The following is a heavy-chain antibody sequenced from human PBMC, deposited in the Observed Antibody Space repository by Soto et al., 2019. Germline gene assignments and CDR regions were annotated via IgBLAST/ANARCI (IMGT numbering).Heavy chain of an antibody. V-gene: IGHV3-43*01. CDR2: ITWDAGSA. CDR1: GFTFDDHT. Sequence: EVQLVVSGGLVVRPGGSLSLSCAGSGFTFDDHTMHWVRQAPGKGLEWVSLITWDAGSAFYADSVRGRFTISRDNSKNSLYLQMNSLRTEDSALYYCAKEKDRIFDYWGRGTPVTVSS. J-gene: IGHJ4*02. CDR3: AKEKDRIFDY.